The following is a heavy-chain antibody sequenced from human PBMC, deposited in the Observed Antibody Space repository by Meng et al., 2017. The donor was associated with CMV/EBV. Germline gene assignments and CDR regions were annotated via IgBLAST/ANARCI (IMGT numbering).Heavy chain of an antibody. CDR1: GFTFSSYW. V-gene: IGHV3-7*01. J-gene: IGHJ6*02. CDR2: IKQDGREK. CDR3: ASDFWSGYSGYYYYGMDV. D-gene: IGHD3-3*01. Sequence: GGSLRLSCAASGFTFSSYWMSWVRQAPGKGLEWVANIKQDGREKYYVDSVKGRFTISRDNAKNSLYLQMNSLRAEDTAVYYCASDFWSGYSGYYYYGMDVWGQGTTVTVSS.